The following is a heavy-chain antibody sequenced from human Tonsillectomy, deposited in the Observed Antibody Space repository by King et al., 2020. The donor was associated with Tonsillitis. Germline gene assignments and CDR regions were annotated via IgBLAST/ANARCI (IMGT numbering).Heavy chain of an antibody. CDR3: AKEGAYTYGYIKGYYFDY. D-gene: IGHD5-18*01. J-gene: IGHJ4*02. V-gene: IGHV3-30*18. CDR2: ISFDGSNK. CDR1: GFTFSNYG. Sequence: VQLVESGGGVVQPGRSLRLSWAASGFTFSNYGMHLVRQAPGKGLEWVAVISFDGSNKYYADSVKGRFTISRDKSKKTRYLQMNSLRAEDTAVYYCAKEGAYTYGYIKGYYFDYWGQGTLVTVSS.